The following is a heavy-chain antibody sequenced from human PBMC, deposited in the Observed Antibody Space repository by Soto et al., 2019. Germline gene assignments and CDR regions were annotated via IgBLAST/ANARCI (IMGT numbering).Heavy chain of an antibody. CDR2: IIPIFGTA. V-gene: IGHV1-69*19. J-gene: IGHJ4*02. CDR3: AREGQGECWSGQSMYHFCY. Sequence: QVQLVQSGAEVKKPGSSVKVSCKASVGTFSSYAISWVRQAPGQGREWIGGIIPIFGTANYAQKIQGRVRITAGESTRTAYMDLSRLRSDDTAVYYCAREGQGECWSGQSMYHFCYWGQGTLVTGSS. CDR1: VGTFSSYA. D-gene: IGHD3-3*01.